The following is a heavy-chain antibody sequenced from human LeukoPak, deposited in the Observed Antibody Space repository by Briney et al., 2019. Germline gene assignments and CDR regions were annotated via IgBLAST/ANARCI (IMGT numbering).Heavy chain of an antibody. J-gene: IGHJ6*03. D-gene: IGHD3-22*01. Sequence: SETLSLTCTVSGGSISSYYWSWIRQPAGKGLEWIGRIYTSGSTNYNPSLKSRDTMSVDTSKNQFSLKLSSVIAADTAVYYCARDRPYYYDSSGYAYYYMDVWGKGTTVTVSS. CDR3: ARDRPYYYDSSGYAYYYMDV. CDR2: IYTSGST. CDR1: GGSISSYY. V-gene: IGHV4-4*07.